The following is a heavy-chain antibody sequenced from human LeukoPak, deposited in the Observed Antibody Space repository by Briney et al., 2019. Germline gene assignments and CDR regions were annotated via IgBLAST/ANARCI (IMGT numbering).Heavy chain of an antibody. V-gene: IGHV3-9*01. D-gene: IGHD6-13*01. CDR1: GFTFDDYA. CDR3: AKEVIAAAGWYFDY. Sequence: GRSLRLSCAASGFTFDDYAMHWVRQAPGKGLEWVSGISWNSGSIGYADSVKGRFTISRDNAKNSLYLQMNSLRAEDTAVYYCAKEVIAAAGWYFDYWGQGTLVTVSS. J-gene: IGHJ4*02. CDR2: ISWNSGSI.